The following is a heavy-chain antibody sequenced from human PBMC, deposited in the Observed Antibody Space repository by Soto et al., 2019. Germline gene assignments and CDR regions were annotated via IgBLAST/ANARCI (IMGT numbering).Heavy chain of an antibody. V-gene: IGHV4-4*02. D-gene: IGHD6-13*01. CDR3: ARELYSSSWYGMDV. J-gene: IGHJ6*02. CDR2: IFHSGST. Sequence: QVQLQESGPGLVKPSGTLSLTCAVSTGSITTNNWWSWVRQPPGKGLEWIGEIFHSGSTNYNPSLKSRVTISVDKSKNQFSLKLSSVTAADTAIYYCARELYSSSWYGMDVWGQGTTVTVSS. CDR1: TGSITTNNW.